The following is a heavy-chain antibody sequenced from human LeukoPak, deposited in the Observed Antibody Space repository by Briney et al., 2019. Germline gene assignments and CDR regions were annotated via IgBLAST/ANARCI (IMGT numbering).Heavy chain of an antibody. J-gene: IGHJ4*02. CDR1: GGSISSSNW. Sequence: SETLSLTCAVSGGSISSSNWWSWVRQPPGKGLEWIGEIYHSGSTNYNPSLRSRVTISVDKSKNQFSLKLSSVTAADTAVYYCARANGGNFLEDYWGQGTLVTVSS. CDR2: IYHSGST. CDR3: ARANGGNFLEDY. D-gene: IGHD4-23*01. V-gene: IGHV4-4*02.